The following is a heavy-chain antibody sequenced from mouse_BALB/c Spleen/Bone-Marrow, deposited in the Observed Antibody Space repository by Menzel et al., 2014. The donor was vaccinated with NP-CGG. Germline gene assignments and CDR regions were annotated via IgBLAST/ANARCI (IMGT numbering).Heavy chain of an antibody. CDR1: GFTFSSYG. V-gene: IGHV5-6-3*01. Sequence: EVQLVESGGGLVQPGGSLKLSCAASGFTFSSYGMPWVSQTPGQRLEWVGTINSNGGSTYYPHSFKGRFTISRDNVKNALYFQMSSLKAEDTAMYYCARDYYGSSDYGGQGTPLTVSA. J-gene: IGHJ2*01. CDR3: ARDYYGSSDY. CDR2: INSNGGST. D-gene: IGHD1-1*01.